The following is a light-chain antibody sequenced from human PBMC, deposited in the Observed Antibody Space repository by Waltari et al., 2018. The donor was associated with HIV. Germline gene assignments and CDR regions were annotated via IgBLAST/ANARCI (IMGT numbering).Light chain of an antibody. J-gene: IGKJ2*01. CDR3: QQYYSTPPAT. V-gene: IGKV1-NL1*01. Sequence: DIQMTQSPSSLSASVGDRVTITCRASQAINNSLAWYQQKPGKAPKLLLYGASRLESGVPSRFSGSRSGTDYTLTISSLQPEDFASFYCQQYYSTPPATFGQGTKLEIK. CDR2: GAS. CDR1: QAINNS.